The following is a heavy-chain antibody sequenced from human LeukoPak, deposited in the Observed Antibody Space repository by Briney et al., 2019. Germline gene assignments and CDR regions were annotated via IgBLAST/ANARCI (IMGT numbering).Heavy chain of an antibody. V-gene: IGHV4-39*01. CDR3: GRTHLRPH. CDR2: IYYSGST. Sequence: SETLSLTCTVSGGSISSSSYYWGWIRQPPGKGLEWIGSIYYSGSTYYNPSLKSRISMSVDTSTNQFSLRLSSVTAADTAVYYCGRTHLRPHWGQGTLVTVS. D-gene: IGHD3-3*01. J-gene: IGHJ4*02. CDR1: GGSISSSSYY.